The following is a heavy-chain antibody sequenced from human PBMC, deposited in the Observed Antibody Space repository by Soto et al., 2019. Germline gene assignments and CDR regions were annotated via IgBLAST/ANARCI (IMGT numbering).Heavy chain of an antibody. CDR2: ISYDGSNK. J-gene: IGHJ4*02. D-gene: IGHD5-18*01. V-gene: IGHV3-30-3*01. CDR3: ARTVDIAMAPGGDFDY. CDR1: GFTFSSYA. Sequence: HPGGSLRLSCAASGFTFSSYAMHWVRQAPGKGLEWVAVISYDGSNKYYADSVKGRFTISRDNSKNTLYLQMNSLRAEDTAVYYCARTVDIAMAPGGDFDYWGQGTLVTVSS.